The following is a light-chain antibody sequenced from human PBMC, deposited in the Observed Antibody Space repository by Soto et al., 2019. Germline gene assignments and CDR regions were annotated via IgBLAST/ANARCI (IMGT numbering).Light chain of an antibody. V-gene: IGLV1-40*01. CDR1: SSNIGAGYD. CDR2: GNN. CDR3: QSYDSSLSGSGV. Sequence: QSVLTQPPSVSGAAGQRVTISCTGGSSNIGAGYDVHWYQQLPGTAPKLLIYGNNNRPSGVPDRFSGSKSGTSASLAITGLQAEDEADNYCQSYDSSLSGSGVFGTGTKLTVL. J-gene: IGLJ1*01.